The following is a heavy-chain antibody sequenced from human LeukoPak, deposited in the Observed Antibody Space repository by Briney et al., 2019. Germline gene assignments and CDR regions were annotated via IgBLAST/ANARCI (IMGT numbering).Heavy chain of an antibody. J-gene: IGHJ4*02. CDR2: ISSSGSTI. D-gene: IGHD2-15*01. V-gene: IGHV3-48*03. Sequence: PGGSLRLSCAASGFTFTNYAMTWVRQAPGKGLEWVSYISSSGSTIYYAGSVKGRFTISRDNAKNSLYLQMNSLRAEDTAVYYCAAGPHIVVVVAANPSPHFDYWGQGTLVTVSS. CDR1: GFTFTNYA. CDR3: AAGPHIVVVVAANPSPHFDY.